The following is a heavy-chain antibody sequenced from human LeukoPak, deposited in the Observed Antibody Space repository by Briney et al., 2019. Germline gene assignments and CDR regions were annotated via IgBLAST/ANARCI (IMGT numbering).Heavy chain of an antibody. CDR3: ARRYCSSTTCYYLDY. CDR2: IHHTGST. J-gene: IGHJ4*02. D-gene: IGHD2-2*01. V-gene: IGHV4-38-2*02. Sequence: PSETLSLTCTVSGYSISSGLYWGWIRQPPGKGLEWVGTIHHTGSTSYNPSLKSRVTISVDTSKNQFSPKVTSVTAADTAVYYCARRYCSSTTCYYLDYWGQGTLVTVSS. CDR1: GYSISSGLY.